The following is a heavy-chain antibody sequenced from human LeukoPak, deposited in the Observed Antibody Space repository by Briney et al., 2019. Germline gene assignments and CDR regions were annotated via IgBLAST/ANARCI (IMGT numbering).Heavy chain of an antibody. V-gene: IGHV3-7*03. CDR3: ARDPYRFAFDI. CDR2: INVDGTAE. J-gene: IGHJ3*02. CDR1: GFSFSTIY. D-gene: IGHD1-26*01. Sequence: GGSLRLSCAASGFSFSTIYMSWVRQTPGQGLEWVANINVDGTAEYYVDSVKGRFTVSRDNAKNSLYLQMNSLRAEDTAVYYCARDPYRFAFDIWGQGTVVLVSS.